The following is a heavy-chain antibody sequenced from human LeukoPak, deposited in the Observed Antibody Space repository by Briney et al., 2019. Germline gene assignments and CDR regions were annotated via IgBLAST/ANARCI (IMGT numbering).Heavy chain of an antibody. CDR3: AREEVGAHFDY. V-gene: IGHV4-59*01. CDR2: IYYSGGT. D-gene: IGHD1-26*01. Sequence: ASETLSLTCTVSGGSISSYYWSWIRQPPGKGLEWIGYIYYSGGTNYNPSLKSRVTISVDTSKNQFSLKLSSVTAADTAVYYCAREEVGAHFDYWGQGTLVTVSS. CDR1: GGSISSYY. J-gene: IGHJ4*02.